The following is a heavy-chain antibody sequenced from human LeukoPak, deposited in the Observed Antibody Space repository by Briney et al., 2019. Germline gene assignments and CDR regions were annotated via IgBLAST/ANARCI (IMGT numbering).Heavy chain of an antibody. J-gene: IGHJ3*02. CDR2: INPSGGST. V-gene: IGHV1-46*01. CDR3: ARGSYEAAVALVFDI. Sequence: GASVKVSCKASGYTFTSYYMHWVRQAPGQGLEWMGIINPSGGSTSYAQKFQGRVTMTRDMSTSTVYMELSSLRSGDTAVYYCARGSYEAAVALVFDIWGQGTMVTVSS. D-gene: IGHD6-19*01. CDR1: GYTFTSYY.